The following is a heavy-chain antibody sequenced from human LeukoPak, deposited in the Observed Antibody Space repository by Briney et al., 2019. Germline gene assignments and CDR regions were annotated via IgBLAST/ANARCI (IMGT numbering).Heavy chain of an antibody. J-gene: IGHJ4*02. CDR1: GFTFSSYA. V-gene: IGHV3-23*01. CDR3: AVRGMTTVTYFDY. CDR2: ISGSGGST. D-gene: IGHD4-17*01. Sequence: PGGSLRLSCAASGFTFSSYAMSWVRQAPGKGLEWVSGISGSGGSTYYADSVKGRFTISRDNSKNTLYLQMNSLRAEDTAVYYCAVRGMTTVTYFDYWGQGTLVTVSS.